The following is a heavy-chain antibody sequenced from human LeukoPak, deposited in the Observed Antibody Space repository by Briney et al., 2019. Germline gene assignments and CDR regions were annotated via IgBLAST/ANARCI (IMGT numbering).Heavy chain of an antibody. Sequence: GGSLRLSCAASGFTFSSYSMNWVRQAPGKGLEWVSYISSSSSTIYYADSVKGRFTISRDNSKNTLYLQMNSLRAEDTAVYYCAKDLYTGSWYYGMDVWGQGTTVTVSS. CDR3: AKDLYTGSWYYGMDV. CDR2: ISSSSSTI. J-gene: IGHJ6*02. V-gene: IGHV3-48*01. CDR1: GFTFSSYS. D-gene: IGHD6-6*01.